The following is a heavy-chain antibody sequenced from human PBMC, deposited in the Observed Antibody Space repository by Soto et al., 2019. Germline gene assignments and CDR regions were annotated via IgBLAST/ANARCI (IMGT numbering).Heavy chain of an antibody. CDR2: IYYSGST. CDR3: ARHRITIFGVVITYNWFDP. Sequence: QLQLQESGPGLVKPSETLSLTCTVSGGSISSSSYYWGWIRQPPGKGLEWIGSIYYSGSTYYNPSRKSRVTIYVDTSKNQFSLKLSSVTAADTAVYYCARHRITIFGVVITYNWFDPWGQGTLVTVSS. D-gene: IGHD3-3*01. J-gene: IGHJ5*02. V-gene: IGHV4-39*01. CDR1: GGSISSSSYY.